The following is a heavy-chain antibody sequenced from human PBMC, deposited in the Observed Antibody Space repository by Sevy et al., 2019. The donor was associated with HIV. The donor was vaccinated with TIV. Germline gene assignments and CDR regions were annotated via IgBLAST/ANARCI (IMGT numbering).Heavy chain of an antibody. CDR2: VSTDGNIK. CDR1: GFSFSNYA. V-gene: IGHV3-30*04. Sequence: GGSLRLSCTASGFSFSNYAMYWVRQAPGEGLEWVAVVSTDGNIKDYADSLKGRFTTSRDNFKNMLFLQMNSLRAEDSAVYYCASHYYDSTGYYYPLDYWGLGTLVTVSS. D-gene: IGHD3-22*01. CDR3: ASHYYDSTGYYYPLDY. J-gene: IGHJ4*02.